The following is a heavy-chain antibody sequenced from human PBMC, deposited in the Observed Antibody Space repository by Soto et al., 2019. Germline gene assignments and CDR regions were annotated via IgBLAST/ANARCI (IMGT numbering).Heavy chain of an antibody. CDR1: GYSFTSLD. CDR3: ARGVSVGVDY. J-gene: IGHJ4*02. D-gene: IGHD1-26*01. Sequence: QVQLVQSGAEVREPGASVKVSCKASGYSFTSLDINWVRQTAGQGLEWMGWMQPSTGRTGYAQKFQGRVTMTRDTSITTAYMELTTLTSDDTAFYSCARGVSVGVDYWGQGTLVTVSS. CDR2: MQPSTGRT. V-gene: IGHV1-8*01.